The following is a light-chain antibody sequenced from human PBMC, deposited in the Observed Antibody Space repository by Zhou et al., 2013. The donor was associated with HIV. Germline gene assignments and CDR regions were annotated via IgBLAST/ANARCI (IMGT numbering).Light chain of an antibody. CDR3: QQLFTYPWT. J-gene: IGKJ1*01. CDR2: AAS. CDR1: QGVTNY. V-gene: IGKV1-9*01. Sequence: DIQLTQSPSFLSASVGDGVTITCRASQGVTNYLAWYQQKPGKAPKLLIYAASTLQSGVPSRFSGSGSGTEFTFTISSLQPADFATYYCQQLFTYPWTFGQGTRVDIK.